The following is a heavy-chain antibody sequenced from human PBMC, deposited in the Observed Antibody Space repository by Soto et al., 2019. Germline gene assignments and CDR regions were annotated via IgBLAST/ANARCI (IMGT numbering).Heavy chain of an antibody. CDR2: ISPSGGNL. V-gene: IGHV3-21*06. CDR3: ARGTTRNALRSFDWPRFDS. J-gene: IGHJ4*02. Sequence: PGGSLLLSCAASGFTFRIYSMSWVRQAPGRGLDRVSLISPSGGNLYYGDSVHGRFTISLDNSKNSLFLEMNSLRAEDTALYYCARGTTRNALRSFDWPRFDSWGQGTMVTVSS. CDR1: GFTFRIYS. D-gene: IGHD3-9*01.